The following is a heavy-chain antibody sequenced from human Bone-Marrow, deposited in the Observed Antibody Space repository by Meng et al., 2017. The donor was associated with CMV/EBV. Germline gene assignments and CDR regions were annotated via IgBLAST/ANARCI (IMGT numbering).Heavy chain of an antibody. CDR2: IIPIFGTA. Sequence: SVKVSCKASGGTFSSYAISWVRQAPGQGLEWMGGIIPIFGTANYAQKFQGRVTITTDESISTAYMELSSLRSEDTAVYYCARGFKKYQLPRPSRFDPWGQGTLVTVSS. CDR3: ARGFKKYQLPRPSRFDP. V-gene: IGHV1-69*05. D-gene: IGHD2-2*01. CDR1: GGTFSSYA. J-gene: IGHJ5*02.